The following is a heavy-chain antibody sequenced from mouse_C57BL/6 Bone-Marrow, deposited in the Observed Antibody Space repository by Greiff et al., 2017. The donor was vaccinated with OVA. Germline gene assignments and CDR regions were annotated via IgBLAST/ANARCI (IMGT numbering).Heavy chain of an antibody. CDR3: AREDFGSSFNYFDY. J-gene: IGHJ2*01. D-gene: IGHD1-1*01. V-gene: IGHV5-4*01. CDR1: GFTFSSYA. CDR2: ISDGGSYT. Sequence: EVKLQESGGGLVKPGGSLKLSCAASGFTFSSYAMSWVRQTPEKRLEWVATISDGGSYTYYPDNVKGRFTISRDNAKNNLYLQMNHLKSEDTAMYYCAREDFGSSFNYFDYWGQGTTLTVSS.